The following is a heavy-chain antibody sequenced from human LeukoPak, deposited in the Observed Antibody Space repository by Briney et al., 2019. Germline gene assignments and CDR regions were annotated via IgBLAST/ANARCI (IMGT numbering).Heavy chain of an antibody. CDR1: GDSVSSNSAA. CDR2: TYYRSKWYN. Sequence: SQTLSLTCAISGDSVSSNSAAWNWIRQSPSRGLEWLGRTYYRSKWYNDYAVSVKSRITINPDTSKNQFSLQLNSVTPEDTAVYYCARGYDYGGNSVLDAFDIWGQGTMVTVSS. CDR3: ARGYDYGGNSVLDAFDI. J-gene: IGHJ3*02. V-gene: IGHV6-1*01. D-gene: IGHD4-23*01.